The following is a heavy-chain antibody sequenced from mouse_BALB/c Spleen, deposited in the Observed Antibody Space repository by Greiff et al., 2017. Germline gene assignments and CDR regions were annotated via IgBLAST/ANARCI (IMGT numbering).Heavy chain of an antibody. CDR2: ISNGGGST. CDR1: GFTFSSYA. V-gene: IGHV5-12-2*01. CDR3: ARQEATDY. Sequence: EVMLVESGGGLVKPGGSLKLSCAASGFTFSSYAMSWVRQTPEKRLEWVAYISNGGGSTYYPDTVKGRFTISRDNAKNTLYLQMSSLKSEDTAMYYCARQEATDYWGQGTSVTVSS. J-gene: IGHJ4*01.